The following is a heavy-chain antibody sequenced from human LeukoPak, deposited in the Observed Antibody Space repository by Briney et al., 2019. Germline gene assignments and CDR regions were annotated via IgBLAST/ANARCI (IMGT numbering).Heavy chain of an antibody. J-gene: IGHJ4*02. Sequence: SETLSLTCGVSGYSISSGYYWGWIRQPPGKGLEWIGSIYHSGRTYYNPSLKSRVTISVDTSKNQISLKLSSVIAADVALYYCTTQGTSDWNLIDYWGPGTLVTVSS. CDR1: GYSISSGYY. V-gene: IGHV4-38-2*01. CDR3: TTQGTSDWNLIDY. CDR2: IYHSGRT. D-gene: IGHD1-1*01.